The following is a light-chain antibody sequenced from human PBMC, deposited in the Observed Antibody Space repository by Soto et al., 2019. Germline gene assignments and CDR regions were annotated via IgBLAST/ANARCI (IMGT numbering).Light chain of an antibody. Sequence: QFALTQPRSVSGSPGQSVTISCTGSSSDVGGYKYVSWYQQHPGKAPKLMIYDVSQRPSGVPARFSGSTSGNAASLTISGLQAEDEADYYCCSYAGSYVFGTGTKVTVL. CDR1: SSDVGGYKY. CDR2: DVS. V-gene: IGLV2-11*01. J-gene: IGLJ1*01. CDR3: CSYAGSYV.